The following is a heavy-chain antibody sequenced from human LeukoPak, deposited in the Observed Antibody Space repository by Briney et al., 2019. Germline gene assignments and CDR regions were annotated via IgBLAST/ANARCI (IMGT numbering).Heavy chain of an antibody. CDR1: GDSVSNSIAA. D-gene: IGHD2-15*01. J-gene: IGHJ4*02. V-gene: IGHV6-1*01. CDR3: ARDHGGLDY. CDR2: TYYRSKWYN. Sequence: SQTLSLTCAISGDSVSNSIAALNWIRQSPSRGLEWLGRTYYRSKWYNDYAISVKSRVTINPDTSKNQFSLQLNSVTPEDTAVYYCARDHGGLDYWGQGTLVTVSS.